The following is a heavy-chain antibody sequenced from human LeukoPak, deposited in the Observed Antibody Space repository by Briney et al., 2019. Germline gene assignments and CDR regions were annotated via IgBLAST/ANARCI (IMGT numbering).Heavy chain of an antibody. Sequence: ASVKVSCKASGYTFTSYYMHWVRQAPGQGLEWMGIINPSGGSTSYAQKFQGRVTMTADKSTSTAYMELSSLRSEDTAVYYCARSGEWSGPLAWFDPWGQGTLVTVSS. CDR1: GYTFTSYY. D-gene: IGHD3-10*01. V-gene: IGHV1-46*01. CDR2: INPSGGST. J-gene: IGHJ5*02. CDR3: ARSGEWSGPLAWFDP.